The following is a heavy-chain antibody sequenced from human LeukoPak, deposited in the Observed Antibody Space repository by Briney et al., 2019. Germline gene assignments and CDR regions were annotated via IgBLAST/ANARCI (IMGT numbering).Heavy chain of an antibody. J-gene: IGHJ1*01. CDR2: IYYSGST. Sequence: SETLSLTCTVSGGSISSGDCYWSWIRQPPGKGLEWIGYIYYSGSTYYNPSLKSRVTISVDTSKNQFSLKLSSVTAADTAVYYCAREGGDSSGYYFQHWGQGTLVTVSS. CDR1: GGSISSGDCY. CDR3: AREGGDSSGYYFQH. D-gene: IGHD3-22*01. V-gene: IGHV4-30-4*01.